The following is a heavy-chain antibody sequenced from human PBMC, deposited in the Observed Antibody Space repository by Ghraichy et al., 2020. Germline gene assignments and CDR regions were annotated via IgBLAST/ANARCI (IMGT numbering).Heavy chain of an antibody. V-gene: IGHV3-48*02. CDR1: GFPFSSHS. CDR3: ARGATVVRFYYYNGMDV. Sequence: GGSLRLSCVGSGFPFSSHSINWVRQSPGRGLEWLSYITASGRTISYADSVKGRFTISRDNAQNSLYLQMKSLRDEDTAVYYCARGATVVRFYYYNGMDVWGQGTTVTVSS. D-gene: IGHD4-23*01. J-gene: IGHJ6*02. CDR2: ITASGRTI.